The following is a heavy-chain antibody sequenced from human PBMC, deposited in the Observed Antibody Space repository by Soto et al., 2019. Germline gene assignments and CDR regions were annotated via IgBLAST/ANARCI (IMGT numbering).Heavy chain of an antibody. CDR2: ISYDGSNK. J-gene: IGHJ4*02. CDR1: GFTFSSYA. V-gene: IGHV3-30-3*01. CDR3: ASPYYDSSGYYPQLDY. D-gene: IGHD3-22*01. Sequence: CAASGFTFSSYAMHWVRQAPGKGLEWVAVISYDGSNKYYADSVKGRFTISRDNSKNTLYLQMNSLRAEDTAVYYCASPYYDSSGYYPQLDYWGQGTLVTVSS.